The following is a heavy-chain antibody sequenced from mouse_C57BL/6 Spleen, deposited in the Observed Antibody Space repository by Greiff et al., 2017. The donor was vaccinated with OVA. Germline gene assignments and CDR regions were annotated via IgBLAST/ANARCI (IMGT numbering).Heavy chain of an antibody. V-gene: IGHV1-22*01. Sequence: EVQLQQSGPELVKPGASVKMSCKASGYTFTDYNMHWVKQSHGKSLEWIGYINPNNGGTSYNQKFKGKATLTVNKSSSTAYMELRSLTSEDSAVYYCARARITTVVATEYFDVWGTGTTVTVSS. CDR2: INPNNGGT. CDR3: ARARITTVVATEYFDV. D-gene: IGHD1-1*01. CDR1: GYTFTDYN. J-gene: IGHJ1*03.